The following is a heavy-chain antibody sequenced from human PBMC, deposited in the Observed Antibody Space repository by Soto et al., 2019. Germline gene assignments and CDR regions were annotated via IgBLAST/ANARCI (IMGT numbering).Heavy chain of an antibody. V-gene: IGHV3-15*07. Sequence: GGSLRLSCAASGFTFSNAWMNWVRQAPGKGLEWVGRIKSKTDGGTTDYAAPVKGRFTISRDDSKNTLYLQMNSLKTEDTAVYYCTASTVVPAAIYDFWSGYWFDPWGQGTLVTAPQ. CDR2: IKSKTDGGTT. J-gene: IGHJ5*02. D-gene: IGHD3-3*01. CDR1: GFTFSNAW. CDR3: TASTVVPAAIYDFWSGYWFDP.